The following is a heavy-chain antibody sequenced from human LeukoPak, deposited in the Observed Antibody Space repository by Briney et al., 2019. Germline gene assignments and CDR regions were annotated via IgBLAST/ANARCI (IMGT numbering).Heavy chain of an antibody. V-gene: IGHV4-59*01. CDR3: ARTLCSGGSCYCDY. Sequence: SETLSLTCTVSGGSISSYYWSWIRQPPGKGLEWIGYIYYSGSTNYNPSLKSRVAISVDTSKNQFSLKLSSVTAADTAVYYCARTLCSGGSCYCDYWGQGTLVTVSS. J-gene: IGHJ4*02. CDR2: IYYSGST. CDR1: GGSISSYY. D-gene: IGHD2-15*01.